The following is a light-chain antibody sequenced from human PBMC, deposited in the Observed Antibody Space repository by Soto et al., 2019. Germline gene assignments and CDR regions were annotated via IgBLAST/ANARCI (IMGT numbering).Light chain of an antibody. Sequence: QSALTQPPSASGSPGQSVTISCTGTSSDVGDYSYVSWYQQHPGKAPKLMIYEVTKRPSGVPDRFSGSKSGNTASLTVSGLQAEDEADYYCSSYAGSNNVLFGGGTQLTVL. CDR2: EVT. J-gene: IGLJ2*01. CDR3: SSYAGSNNVL. CDR1: SSDVGDYSY. V-gene: IGLV2-8*01.